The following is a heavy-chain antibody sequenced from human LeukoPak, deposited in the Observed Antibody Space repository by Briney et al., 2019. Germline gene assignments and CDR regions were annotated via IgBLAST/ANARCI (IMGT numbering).Heavy chain of an antibody. J-gene: IGHJ6*03. D-gene: IGHD3-10*01. V-gene: IGHV3-21*01. Sequence: GGSLRLSCAASGFTFSSYSMNWVRQAPGKGLEWVSSISSSSSYIYYADSVKGRFTISRDNAKNSLYLQMNSLRAEDTAVYYCARDERDYYGSRRMDVWGKGTTVTVSS. CDR3: ARDERDYYGSRRMDV. CDR2: ISSSSSYI. CDR1: GFTFSSYS.